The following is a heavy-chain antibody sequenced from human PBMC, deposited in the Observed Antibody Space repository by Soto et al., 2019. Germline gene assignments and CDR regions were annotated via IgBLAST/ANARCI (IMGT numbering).Heavy chain of an antibody. CDR3: TREAIVAENWFDP. CDR2: MNPNTGNI. D-gene: IGHD5-12*01. J-gene: IGHJ5*02. V-gene: IGHV1-3*01. CDR1: GYSFVDYA. Sequence: ASVKVSCKASGYSFVDYALHWVRQAPGQGLEWVGWMNPNTGNIKYSHKFEDRVSISRDTATSTAYMELRGLRSEDTAVCFCTREAIVAENWFDPWGQGTLVTVSS.